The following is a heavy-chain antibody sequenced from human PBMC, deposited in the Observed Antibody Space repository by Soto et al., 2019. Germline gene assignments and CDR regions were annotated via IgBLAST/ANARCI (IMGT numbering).Heavy chain of an antibody. CDR1: GGSISSYY. CDR2: IYYSGST. CDR3: ARVRPDYYGSGSYSRLGWKRYYFDY. D-gene: IGHD3-10*01. V-gene: IGHV4-59*01. Sequence: SETLSLTCTVSGGSISSYYWSWIRQPPGKGLEWIGYIYYSGSTNYNPSLKSRVTISVDTSKNQFSLKLSSVTAADTAVYYCARVRPDYYGSGSYSRLGWKRYYFDYWGQGTLVTVSS. J-gene: IGHJ4*02.